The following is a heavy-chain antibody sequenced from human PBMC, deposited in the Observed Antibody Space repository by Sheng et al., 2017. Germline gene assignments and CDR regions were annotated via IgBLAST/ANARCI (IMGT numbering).Heavy chain of an antibody. D-gene: IGHD6-13*01. CDR2: ISYDGSNK. V-gene: IGHV3-30*18. CDR1: GFTFSSYG. J-gene: IGHJ6*03. CDR3: AKRGDSSSWTYYYYYMDV. Sequence: QVQLVESGGGVVQPGRSLRLSCAASGFTFSSYGMHWVRQAPGKGLEWVAVISYDGSNKYYADSVKGRFTISRDNSKNTLDLQMNSLRAEDTAVYYCAKRGDSSSWTYYYYYMDVWGQGTTVTVSS.